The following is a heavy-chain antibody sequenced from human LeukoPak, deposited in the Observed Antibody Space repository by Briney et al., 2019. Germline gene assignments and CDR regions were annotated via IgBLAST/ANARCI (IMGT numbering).Heavy chain of an antibody. Sequence: SETLSLTCSVSGGSISLSYYYWGWIRQPPGKALEWIGSVYYSGTTSYNPSLKSRVSISVDKSKNQFSLRLNSVTTADTAVYYCARDGYERGDDTDYMDVWGKGTTVTVSS. D-gene: IGHD2-2*03. CDR1: GGSISLSYYY. V-gene: IGHV4-39*07. J-gene: IGHJ6*03. CDR2: VYYSGTT. CDR3: ARDGYERGDDTDYMDV.